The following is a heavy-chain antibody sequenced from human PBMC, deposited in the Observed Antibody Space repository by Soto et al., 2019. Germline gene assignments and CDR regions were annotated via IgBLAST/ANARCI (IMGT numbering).Heavy chain of an antibody. D-gene: IGHD3-10*01. J-gene: IGHJ5*02. CDR2: IYYSGST. Sequence: SETLSLTCTVSGGSISSYYWSWIRQPPGKGLEWIGYIYYSGSTNYNPSLKSRVTISVDTSKNQFSLKLSSVTAADTAVYYCARRMKLTMVRGEPLNRLDPWGQGTLVTVSS. V-gene: IGHV4-59*01. CDR1: GGSISSYY. CDR3: ARRMKLTMVRGEPLNRLDP.